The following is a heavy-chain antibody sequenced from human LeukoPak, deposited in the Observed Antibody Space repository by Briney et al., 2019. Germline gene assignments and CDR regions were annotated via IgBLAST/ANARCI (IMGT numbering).Heavy chain of an antibody. D-gene: IGHD6-13*01. CDR2: IWYDGSNK. CDR1: GFTFSSYG. CDR3: ARDNEAAAAFDY. Sequence: GSLRLSCAASGFTFSSYGMHWVRQAPGKGLEWVAVIWYDGSNKYYADSVKGRFTISRDNSKNTLYLQMNSLRAEDTAVYYCARDNEAAAAFDYWGQGTLVTVSS. J-gene: IGHJ4*02. V-gene: IGHV3-33*01.